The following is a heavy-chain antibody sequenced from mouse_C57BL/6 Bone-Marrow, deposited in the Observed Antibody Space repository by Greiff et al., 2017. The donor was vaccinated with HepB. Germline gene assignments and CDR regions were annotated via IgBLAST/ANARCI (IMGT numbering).Heavy chain of an antibody. CDR2: IHPNSGST. J-gene: IGHJ4*01. D-gene: IGHD1-1*01. Sequence: VQLQQPGAELVKPGASVKLSCKASGYTFTSYWMHWVKQRPGQGLEWIGMIHPNSGSTNYNEKFKSKATLTVDKSSSTAYMQLSSLTSEDSAVYDCARKGNGSSAMDYWGQGTSVTVSS. V-gene: IGHV1-64*01. CDR1: GYTFTSYW. CDR3: ARKGNGSSAMDY.